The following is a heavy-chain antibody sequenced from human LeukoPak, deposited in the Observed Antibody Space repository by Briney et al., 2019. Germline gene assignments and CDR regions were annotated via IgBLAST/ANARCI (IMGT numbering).Heavy chain of an antibody. Sequence: GESLKISCKGSGYSFTSNWIGWVRQMAGKGLEWMGIINPGDSDIRYSPSFQGQVTISADKSISTAYLQWSSLKASDTAMYYCVRPADPGWYNYWGQGTLVTVSS. CDR3: VRPADPGWYNY. V-gene: IGHV5-51*01. CDR2: INPGDSDI. J-gene: IGHJ4*02. CDR1: GYSFTSNW. D-gene: IGHD6-19*01.